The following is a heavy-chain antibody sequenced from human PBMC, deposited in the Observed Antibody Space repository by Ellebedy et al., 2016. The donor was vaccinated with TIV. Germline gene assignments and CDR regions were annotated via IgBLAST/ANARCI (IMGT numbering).Heavy chain of an antibody. J-gene: IGHJ3*02. CDR2: INPNNGDT. CDR1: GYTFSAYY. CDR3: ARETPYPVGASYDTFDI. D-gene: IGHD1-26*01. Sequence: AASVKVSCKASGYTFSAYYMHWVRQAPGQDLEWMGWINPNNGDTNCAQKFQGWVTMTRDTSISTAYMELSRLRSDDTAVYYCARETPYPVGASYDTFDIWGQGTLVTVSS. V-gene: IGHV1-2*04.